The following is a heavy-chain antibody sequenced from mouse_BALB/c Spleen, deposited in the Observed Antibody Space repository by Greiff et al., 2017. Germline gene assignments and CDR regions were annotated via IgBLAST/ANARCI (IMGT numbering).Heavy chain of an antibody. CDR1: GYSITSDYA. Sequence: EVKLQESGPGLVKPSQSLSLTCTVTGYSITSDYAWNWIRQFPGNKLEWMGYISYSGSTSYNPSLKSRISITRDTSKNQFFLQLNSVTTEDTATYYCARPYDYDGFAYWGQGTLVTVSA. CDR2: ISYSGST. V-gene: IGHV3-2*02. D-gene: IGHD2-4*01. J-gene: IGHJ3*01. CDR3: ARPYDYDGFAY.